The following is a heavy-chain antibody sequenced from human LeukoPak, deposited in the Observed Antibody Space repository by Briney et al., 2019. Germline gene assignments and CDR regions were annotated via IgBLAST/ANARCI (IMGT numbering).Heavy chain of an antibody. D-gene: IGHD1-26*01. V-gene: IGHV3-30*02. J-gene: IGHJ4*02. CDR3: AKPPTSGSYILDY. CDR2: IRYDGTNK. CDR1: GFTFSSYG. Sequence: PGGSLRLSCAASGFTFSSYGMHWVGQAPGKGLEWVAFIRYDGTNKYYADSLKGRFTISRDNSKNTLYLQMNSLRAEDTAVYYCAKPPTSGSYILDYWGQGTLVTVSS.